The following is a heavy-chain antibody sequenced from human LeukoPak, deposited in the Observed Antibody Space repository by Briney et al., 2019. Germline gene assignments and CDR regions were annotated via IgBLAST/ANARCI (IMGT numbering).Heavy chain of an antibody. CDR3: AREQVLGVTTYLDAFDI. J-gene: IGHJ3*02. Sequence: GGSLRLSCAASGFTFSSYSMNWVRQAPGKGLEWVSSISSSSSYIYYADSVKGRFTISRDNAKNSLYLQMNSLRAEDTAVYYCAREQVLGVTTYLDAFDIWGQGTMVTVSS. CDR2: ISSSSSYI. D-gene: IGHD2-8*02. V-gene: IGHV3-21*01. CDR1: GFTFSSYS.